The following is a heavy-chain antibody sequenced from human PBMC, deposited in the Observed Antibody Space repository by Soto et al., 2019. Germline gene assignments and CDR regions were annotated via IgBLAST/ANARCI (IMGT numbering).Heavy chain of an antibody. Sequence: GSLRLSCAASGFTFSSYAMSCVRQAPGKGLEWVSAISGSGGSTYYADSVKGRFTISRDNSKNTLYLQMNSLRAEDTAVYYCTMNWNDWNWFDPWGQGTLVTVSS. CDR3: TMNWNDWNWFDP. CDR1: GFTFSSYA. CDR2: ISGSGGST. D-gene: IGHD1-1*01. J-gene: IGHJ5*02. V-gene: IGHV3-23*01.